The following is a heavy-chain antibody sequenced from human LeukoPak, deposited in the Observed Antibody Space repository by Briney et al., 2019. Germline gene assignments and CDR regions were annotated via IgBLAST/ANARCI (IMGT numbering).Heavy chain of an antibody. J-gene: IGHJ4*02. CDR2: ISGSGSGGST. Sequence: GGSLRLSCAASGFTFSSSAMSWVRQAPGKGLEWVSNISGSGSGGSTYYADSVKGRFTISRDNSKNTLYLQMNSLKAEDTAIYYCAREGGSYSNYFDYWGQGTLVTVSS. V-gene: IGHV3-23*01. CDR3: AREGGSYSNYFDY. D-gene: IGHD1-26*01. CDR1: GFTFSSSA.